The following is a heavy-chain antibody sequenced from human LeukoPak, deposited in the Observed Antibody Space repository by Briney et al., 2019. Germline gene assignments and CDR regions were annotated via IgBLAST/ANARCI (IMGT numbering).Heavy chain of an antibody. Sequence: SETLSLTCTVSGGSISSYYWSWIRQPAGKGLEWIARIYTSGSTNYNPSLKSRVTMSVDTSKNQFSLKLSSVTAADTAVYYCARDPRYCSSTSCYVYGMDVWGQGTTVTVSS. J-gene: IGHJ6*02. D-gene: IGHD2-2*01. CDR1: GGSISSYY. CDR3: ARDPRYCSSTSCYVYGMDV. CDR2: IYTSGST. V-gene: IGHV4-4*07.